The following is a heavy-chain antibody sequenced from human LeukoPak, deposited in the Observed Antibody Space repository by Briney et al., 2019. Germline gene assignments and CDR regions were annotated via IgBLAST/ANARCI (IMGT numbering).Heavy chain of an antibody. J-gene: IGHJ4*02. D-gene: IGHD6-6*01. V-gene: IGHV3-74*01. CDR1: GFSFSGHW. CDR2: ISPTGSTT. CDR3: ARGPNSNWSGPDF. Sequence: QPGGSLRLSCTASGFSFSGHWMHWARQLPGKGLVWVSRISPTGSTTSYADSVKGRFTVSRDNAKNTLYLQVNNLRAEDTAVYYCARGPNSNWSGPDFWGQGTLLTVSS.